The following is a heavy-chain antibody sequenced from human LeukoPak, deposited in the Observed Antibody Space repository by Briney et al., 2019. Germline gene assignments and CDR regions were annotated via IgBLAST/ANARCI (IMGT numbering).Heavy chain of an antibody. CDR1: GGSISSYY. V-gene: IGHV4-59*12. CDR2: IYYSGST. D-gene: IGHD5-24*01. J-gene: IGHJ1*01. Sequence: RASETLSLTCTVSGGSISSYYWGWVRQPPGKGLEWIGYIYYSGSTNYNPSLKSRVTISVDTSKNQFSLKLSSVTAADTAVYYCARGRWSHAEYFQHWGQGTLVTVSS. CDR3: ARGRWSHAEYFQH.